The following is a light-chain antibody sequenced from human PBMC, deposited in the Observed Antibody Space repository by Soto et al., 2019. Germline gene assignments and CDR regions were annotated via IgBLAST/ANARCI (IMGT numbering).Light chain of an antibody. Sequence: IVMTQSPATLSVSPGESATLSCRASQSISNNLAWYQHKPGQAPRLLIYGVSTRATGIPARFSGSGSGTEFTLNISSLQSEDFAVYYCQQYNTWPPYTFGQGTKLEIK. CDR3: QQYNTWPPYT. V-gene: IGKV3-15*01. CDR2: GVS. CDR1: QSISNN. J-gene: IGKJ2*01.